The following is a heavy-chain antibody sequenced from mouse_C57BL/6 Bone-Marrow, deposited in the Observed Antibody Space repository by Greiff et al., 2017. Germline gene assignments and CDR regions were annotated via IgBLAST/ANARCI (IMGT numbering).Heavy chain of an antibody. CDR3: ARSIYYYGKDYFDY. J-gene: IGHJ2*01. Sequence: EVKLMESGAELVRPGSSVKMSCKTSGYTFTSYGINWVKQRPGQGLEWIGYIYIGNGYTEYNEKFKGKATLTSATSSSTAYMQLSSLTSEDSAIYFCARSIYYYGKDYFDYWGQGTTLTVSS. D-gene: IGHD1-1*01. V-gene: IGHV1-58*01. CDR1: GYTFTSYG. CDR2: IYIGNGYT.